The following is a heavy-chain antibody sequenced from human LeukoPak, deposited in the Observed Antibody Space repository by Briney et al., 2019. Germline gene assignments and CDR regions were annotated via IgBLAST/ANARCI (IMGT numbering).Heavy chain of an antibody. CDR1: GGSISSYY. D-gene: IGHD6-13*01. J-gene: IGHJ4*02. CDR3: ARRVAAAGTGGYFDY. V-gene: IGHV4-59*12. CDR2: IYYSGST. Sequence: SETLSLTCTVSGGSISSYYWSWLRQPPGKGLEWIGYIYYSGSTNYNPSLKSRVTISVDTSKNQFSLKLSSVTAADTAVYYCARRVAAAGTGGYFDYWGQGTLVTVSS.